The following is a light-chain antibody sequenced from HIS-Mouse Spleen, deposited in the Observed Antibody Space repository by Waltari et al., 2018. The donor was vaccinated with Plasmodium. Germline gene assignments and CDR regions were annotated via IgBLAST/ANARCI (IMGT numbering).Light chain of an antibody. CDR1: SSDVGGSNY. CDR2: DVS. V-gene: IGLV2-11*01. Sequence: QSALTQPRSVSGSPGPSVTISCTGTSSDVGGSNYVSWYQQHPAKAPKLMIYDVSKRPSGVPDRFSGSKSGNTASLTISGLQAEDEADYYCCSYAGSYTYVFGTGTKVTVL. CDR3: CSYAGSYTYV. J-gene: IGLJ1*01.